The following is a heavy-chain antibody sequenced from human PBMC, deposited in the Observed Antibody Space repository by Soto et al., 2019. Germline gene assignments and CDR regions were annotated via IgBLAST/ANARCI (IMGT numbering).Heavy chain of an antibody. D-gene: IGHD6-13*01. CDR3: ARMGSSWQGFDI. V-gene: IGHV4-59*01. J-gene: IGHJ3*02. CDR1: GGSISSYF. Sequence: QVQLQESGPGLVKPSETLSLTCTVSGGSISSYFWNWIRQPPGKGLEWIGYIYYSGSTNYNPSLKSRVTISLDTSQNQFSLKLSSVTAADTAVYYCARMGSSWQGFDIWGQGTMVTVSS. CDR2: IYYSGST.